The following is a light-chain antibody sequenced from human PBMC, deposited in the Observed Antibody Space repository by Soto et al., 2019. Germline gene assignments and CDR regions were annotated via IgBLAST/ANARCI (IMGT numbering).Light chain of an antibody. CDR1: QSVISNY. V-gene: IGKV3-20*01. Sequence: EVVLTQSPGTVSLSPGERVTLSCRASQSVISNYLAWYQQRPGQAPRLLIYAASSRATGIPDRFSGSGCGTDFTLSISRLEPEDFAVYYCQQYGSSLTWTFGQGTKVE. J-gene: IGKJ1*01. CDR2: AAS. CDR3: QQYGSSLTWT.